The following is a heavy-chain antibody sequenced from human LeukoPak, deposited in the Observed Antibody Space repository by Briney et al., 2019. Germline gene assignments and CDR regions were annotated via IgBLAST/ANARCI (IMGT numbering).Heavy chain of an antibody. Sequence: PSETLSLTCTLSNGSINSNSNYWSWIRQPPGKGLEWIGYIYNSGSTNYNPSLKSRVTISVDTSKNQFSLKLSSVTAADTAVYYCARPGARAFDIWGQGTMVTVSS. V-gene: IGHV4-61*05. CDR2: IYNSGST. CDR3: ARPGARAFDI. D-gene: IGHD1-26*01. J-gene: IGHJ3*02. CDR1: NGSINSNSNY.